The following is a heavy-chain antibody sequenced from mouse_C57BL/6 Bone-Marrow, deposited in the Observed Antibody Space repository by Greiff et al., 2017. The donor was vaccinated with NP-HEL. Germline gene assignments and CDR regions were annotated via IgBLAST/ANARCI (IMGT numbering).Heavy chain of an antibody. D-gene: IGHD2-4*01. CDR1: GYTFTSYW. CDR2: IDPSDSYT. J-gene: IGHJ4*01. V-gene: IGHV1-50*01. Sequence: VQLQQPGAELVKPGASVKLSCKASGYTFTSYWMQWVKQRPGQGLEWIGEIDPSDSYTNYNQKFKGKATLTVDTSSSTAYMQLSSLTSEDSAAYYCARRDYLYAMDYWGQGTSVTVSS. CDR3: ARRDYLYAMDY.